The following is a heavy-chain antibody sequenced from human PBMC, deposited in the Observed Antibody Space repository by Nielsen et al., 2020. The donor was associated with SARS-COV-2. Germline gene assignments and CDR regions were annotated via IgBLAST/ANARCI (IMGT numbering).Heavy chain of an antibody. V-gene: IGHV3-7*01. CDR2: IKQDGSEK. CDR3: AREASDIVVVPAADIEYYYYYYGMDV. D-gene: IGHD2-2*01. J-gene: IGHJ6*01. Sequence: GESLKISCAASGFTFSSYWMSWVRQAPGKGLEWVANIKQDGSEKDYVDSVKGRFTISRDNAKNSLYLQMNSLRAEDTAVYYCAREASDIVVVPAADIEYYYYYYGMDVWGQGTTVTVSS. CDR1: GFTFSSYW.